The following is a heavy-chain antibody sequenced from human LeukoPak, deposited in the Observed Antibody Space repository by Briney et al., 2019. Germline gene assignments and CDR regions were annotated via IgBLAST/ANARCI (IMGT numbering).Heavy chain of an antibody. J-gene: IGHJ4*02. CDR2: IYYSGST. CDR3: AYSSGWSRSGIDY. D-gene: IGHD6-19*01. CDR1: GGSISSGGYY. Sequence: PSETLSLTCTVSGGSISSGGYYWSWIRQHPGKGLEWIGYIYYSGSTYYNPSLKSRVTISVDTSKNQFSLKLSSVTAADTAVYYCAYSSGWSRSGIDYWGQGTLVTVSS. V-gene: IGHV4-31*03.